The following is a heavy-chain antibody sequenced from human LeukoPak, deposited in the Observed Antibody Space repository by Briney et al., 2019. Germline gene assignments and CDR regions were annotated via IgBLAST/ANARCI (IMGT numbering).Heavy chain of an antibody. J-gene: IGHJ4*02. CDR3: ARVGGYSYGPDY. CDR2: ISSSGSTI. V-gene: IGHV3-48*04. D-gene: IGHD5-18*01. Sequence: GGSLRLSCAASGFTFSSYGMHWVRQAPGKGLEWVSYISSSGSTIYYADSVKGRFTISRDNAKNSLYLQMNSLRAEDTAVYYCARVGGYSYGPDYWGQGTLVTVSS. CDR1: GFTFSSYG.